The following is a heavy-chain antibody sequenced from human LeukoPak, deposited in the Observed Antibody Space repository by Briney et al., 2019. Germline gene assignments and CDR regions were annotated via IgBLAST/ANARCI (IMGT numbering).Heavy chain of an antibody. D-gene: IGHD6-19*01. V-gene: IGHV3-21*01. CDR3: AILAVAPNAFDY. Sequence: GGSLRLSCAASGFTFNTYSMSWVRQAPGKGLEWVSIISRASESIFYADSVKGRFTISRDNAKNSLYLQMNSLRAEDTAVYYCAILAVAPNAFDYWGQGTLVTVSS. J-gene: IGHJ4*02. CDR1: GFTFNTYS. CDR2: ISRASESI.